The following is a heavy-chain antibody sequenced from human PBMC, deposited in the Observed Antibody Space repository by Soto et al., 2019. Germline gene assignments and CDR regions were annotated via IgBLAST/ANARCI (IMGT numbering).Heavy chain of an antibody. Sequence: GGSLRLSCAASGFTFSSYAMSWVRQAPGKGLEWVSAISGSGGSTYYADSVKGRFTISRDNSKNTLYLQMNSLRAEDTAVYYCAKDDPADCSSTSCRGDAFDIWGQGTMVTVSS. V-gene: IGHV3-23*01. CDR1: GFTFSSYA. J-gene: IGHJ3*02. CDR3: AKDDPADCSSTSCRGDAFDI. D-gene: IGHD2-2*01. CDR2: ISGSGGST.